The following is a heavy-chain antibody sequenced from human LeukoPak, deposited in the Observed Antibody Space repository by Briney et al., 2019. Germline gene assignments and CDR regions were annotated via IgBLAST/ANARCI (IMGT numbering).Heavy chain of an antibody. J-gene: IGHJ4*02. V-gene: IGHV3-23*01. D-gene: IGHD3-3*01. CDR2: ISGSGGST. CDR1: GFTFSDYY. CDR3: AKDSLRFLEWLSGHLGLFDY. Sequence: GGSLRLSCAASGFTFSDYYMSWVRQAPGKGLEWVSAISGSGGSTYYADSVKGRFTISRDNSKNTLYLQMNSLRAEDTAVYYCAKDSLRFLEWLSGHLGLFDYWGQGTLVTVSS.